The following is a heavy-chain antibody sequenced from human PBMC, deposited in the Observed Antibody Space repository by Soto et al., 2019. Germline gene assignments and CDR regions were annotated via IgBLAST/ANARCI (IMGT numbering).Heavy chain of an antibody. CDR3: ARRRRNYYDSSGYSFDY. V-gene: IGHV1-69*01. CDR1: GGTFSSYA. D-gene: IGHD3-22*01. Sequence: QVPLVQSGAEVKKPGSSVKVSCKASGGTFSSYAISWVRQAPGQGLEWMGGIIPIFGTANYAQKFQGRVTITADESTSTAYMELSSLRSEDTAVYYCARRRRNYYDSSGYSFDYWGQGTLVTVSS. J-gene: IGHJ4*02. CDR2: IIPIFGTA.